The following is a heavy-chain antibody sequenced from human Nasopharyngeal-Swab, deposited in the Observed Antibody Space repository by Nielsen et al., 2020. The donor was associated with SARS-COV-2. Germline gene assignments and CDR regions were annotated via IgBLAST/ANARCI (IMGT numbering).Heavy chain of an antibody. CDR2: ISGSGGST. CDR3: AKEILMYDILKGAFDI. D-gene: IGHD3-9*01. CDR1: GFTFSSYA. J-gene: IGHJ3*02. V-gene: IGHV3-23*01. Sequence: GGSLRLSCAASGFTFSSYAMSWVRQAPGKGLEWVSAISGSGGSTYYADSVKGRFTISRDNSKNTLYLQMNSLRAEDTAVYYCAKEILMYDILKGAFDIWGQGTMVTVS.